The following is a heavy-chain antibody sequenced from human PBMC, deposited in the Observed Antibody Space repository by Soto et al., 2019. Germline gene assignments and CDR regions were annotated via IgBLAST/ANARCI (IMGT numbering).Heavy chain of an antibody. V-gene: IGHV1-69*13. CDR2: IIPIFGTA. CDR3: ARSTRGSWYNTCSYDMGV. Sequence: SVKVSCKASGGTFSSYAISWVRQAPGQGLEWMGGIIPIFGTANYAQKFQGRVTITADESTSTAYMELSSLRSEDTAVYYCARSTRGSWYNTCSYDMGVWGEGTTVTVAS. J-gene: IGHJ6*04. CDR1: GGTFSSYA. D-gene: IGHD6-13*01.